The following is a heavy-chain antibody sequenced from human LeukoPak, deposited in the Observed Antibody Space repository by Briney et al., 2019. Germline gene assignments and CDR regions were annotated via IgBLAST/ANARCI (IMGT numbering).Heavy chain of an antibody. V-gene: IGHV3-7*04. D-gene: IGHD3-10*01. CDR2: IKQDGSEK. CDR3: ARGGLHWHI. J-gene: IGHJ3*02. Sequence: PGGPLRLPCAPSGVPLSTYWMSWVRQAPGKGLEWVANIKQDGSEKNYVDSVKGRFTISRDNARNSLYLQMDSLRAEDTALYYCARGGLHWHIWGQGTMVTVSS. CDR1: GVPLSTYW.